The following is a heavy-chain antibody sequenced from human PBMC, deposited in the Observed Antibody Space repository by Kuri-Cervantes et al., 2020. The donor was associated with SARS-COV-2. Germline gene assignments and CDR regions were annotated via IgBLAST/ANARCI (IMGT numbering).Heavy chain of an antibody. V-gene: IGHV4-30-4*01. J-gene: IGHJ6*02. Sequence: SETLSLTCTVSGGSISSGDYYWSWIRQPPGKGLEWIGYIYYSGSTYYNPSLKSRVTTSVDTSKNQFSLKLSSVTAADTAVYYCARGLYIVVVPAAMWERGEYYYGMDVWGQGTTVTVSS. D-gene: IGHD2-2*01. CDR3: ARGLYIVVVPAAMWERGEYYYGMDV. CDR2: IYYSGST. CDR1: GGSISSGDYY.